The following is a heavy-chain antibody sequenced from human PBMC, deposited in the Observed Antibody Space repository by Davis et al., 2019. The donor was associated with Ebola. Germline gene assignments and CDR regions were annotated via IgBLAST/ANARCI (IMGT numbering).Heavy chain of an antibody. CDR1: GFTFSSYS. CDR3: ARGIWFGELLNYYYGMDV. CDR2: ISSSSSYI. V-gene: IGHV3-21*04. D-gene: IGHD3-10*01. J-gene: IGHJ6*04. Sequence: GESLKISCAASGFTFSSYSMNWVRQAPGKGLEWVSSISSSSSYIYYADSVKGRFTISRDNAKNSLYLQMNSLRAEDTAVYYCARGIWFGELLNYYYGMDVWGKGTTVTVSS.